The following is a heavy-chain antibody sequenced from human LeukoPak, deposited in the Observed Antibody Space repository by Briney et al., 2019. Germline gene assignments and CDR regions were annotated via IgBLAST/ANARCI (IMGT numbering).Heavy chain of an antibody. CDR3: ARVTSNDYGDYIYSLDYYYGMDV. D-gene: IGHD4-17*01. V-gene: IGHV3-33*01. CDR2: IWYDGSNK. J-gene: IGHJ6*02. CDR1: GITFSNYG. Sequence: GRSLRLSCVASGITFSNYGMHWVRQAPGKGLEWVAGIWYDGSNKNYVDSVKGRFTISRDNSKNTLFLEMSSLRVEDTAVYYCARVTSNDYGDYIYSLDYYYGMDVWGQGTTVTVSS.